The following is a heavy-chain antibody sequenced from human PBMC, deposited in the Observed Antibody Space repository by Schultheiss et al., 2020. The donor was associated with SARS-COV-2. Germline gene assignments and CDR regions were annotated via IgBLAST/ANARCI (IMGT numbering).Heavy chain of an antibody. CDR3: AKDQGGYSGDGMDV. V-gene: IGHV3-21*01. CDR1: GFTFSSYS. D-gene: IGHD5-24*01. CDR2: ISSSSSYT. J-gene: IGHJ6*02. Sequence: GESLKISCAASGFTFSSYSMNWVRQAPGKGLEWVSSISSSSSYTNYADSVKGRFTISRDNSKNTLYLQMNSLRAEDTAVFYCAKDQGGYSGDGMDVWGQGTTVTVSS.